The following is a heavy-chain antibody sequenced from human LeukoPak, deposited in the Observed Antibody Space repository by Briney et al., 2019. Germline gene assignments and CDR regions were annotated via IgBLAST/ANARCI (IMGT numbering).Heavy chain of an antibody. V-gene: IGHV1-46*01. D-gene: IGHD2-15*01. CDR1: GYTFTGYY. CDR3: ARAGEGYCSGGSCYSSYMDV. CDR2: INPSGGST. Sequence: ASVKVSCRASGYTFTGYYMHWVRQAPGQGLEWMGIINPSGGSTSYAQKLQGRVTMTTDTSTSTAYMELRSLRSDDTAVYYCARAGEGYCSGGSCYSSYMDVWGKGTTVTVSS. J-gene: IGHJ6*03.